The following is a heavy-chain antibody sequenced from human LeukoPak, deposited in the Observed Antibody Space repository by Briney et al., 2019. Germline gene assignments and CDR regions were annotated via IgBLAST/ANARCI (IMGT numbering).Heavy chain of an antibody. J-gene: IGHJ4*02. D-gene: IGHD4-11*01. CDR3: AKHQLQSTVLFDY. CDR2: VSGGAGGT. Sequence: GGSLRLSCAASGFTFSSYAMSWFRQAPGKGLEWLSTVSGGAGGTSYADSVKGRFTISRDNSKNTLFLQMNSLRAEDTAVYYCAKHQLQSTVLFDYWGQGTLVTVSS. V-gene: IGHV3-23*01. CDR1: GFTFSSYA.